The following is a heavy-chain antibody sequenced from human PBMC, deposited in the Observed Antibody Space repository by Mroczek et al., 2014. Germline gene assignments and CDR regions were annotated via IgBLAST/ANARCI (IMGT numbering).Heavy chain of an antibody. J-gene: IGHJ6*02. D-gene: IGHD2-15*01. CDR1: GYTFTSYG. CDR2: ISAYNGNT. Sequence: VQLVESGAEVKKPGASVKVSCKASGYTFTSYGISWVRQAPGQGLEWMGWISAYNGNTNYAQKLQGRVTMTTDTSTSTAYMELRSLRSDDTAVYYCAREEGYCSGGSCYWHYYGMDVWGQGTTVTVSS. CDR3: AREEGYCSGGSCYWHYYGMDV. V-gene: IGHV1-18*01.